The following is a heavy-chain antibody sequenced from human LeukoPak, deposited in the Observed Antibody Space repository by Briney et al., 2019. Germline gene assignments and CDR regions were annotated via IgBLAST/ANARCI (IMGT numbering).Heavy chain of an antibody. V-gene: IGHV3-23*01. CDR1: GFTFITSA. J-gene: IGHJ4*02. Sequence: GGSLRLSRAASGFTFITSAMSWVRQAPGKGLEWVSAISGSGDRTYYADSVKGRSTVSRDTSKNTLFLQLNSLRAEDTAVYYCAKLLRGVVVPYYDCWGQGTLVTVSS. CDR2: ISGSGDRT. D-gene: IGHD3-10*01. CDR3: AKLLRGVVVPYYDC.